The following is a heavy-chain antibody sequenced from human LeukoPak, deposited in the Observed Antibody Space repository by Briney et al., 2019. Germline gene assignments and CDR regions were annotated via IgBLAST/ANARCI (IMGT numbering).Heavy chain of an antibody. Sequence: ASVKVSCKASGGTFSSYAISWVRQPPGPGLEWVGGIIPIFGTANYAQKFQGRVTITADESTSTAYMELSSLRSEDTAVYYCASRTPVDTAMVHDAFDIWSEGTILTVSS. D-gene: IGHD5-18*01. J-gene: IGHJ3*02. V-gene: IGHV1-69*13. CDR1: GGTFSSYA. CDR2: IIPIFGTA. CDR3: ASRTPVDTAMVHDAFDI.